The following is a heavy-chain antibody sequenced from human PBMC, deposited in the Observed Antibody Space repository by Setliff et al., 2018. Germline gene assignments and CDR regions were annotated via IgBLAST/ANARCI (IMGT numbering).Heavy chain of an antibody. Sequence: GGSLRLSCAASGFTFSSYAMHWVRQAPGKGLEWVSLISWDGGSTYYADSVKGRFTISRDNSKNSLYLQMNSLRAEDTALYYCAKVKGPYYYYGMDVWGQGTTVTVSS. J-gene: IGHJ6*02. CDR2: ISWDGGST. CDR1: GFTFSSYA. CDR3: AKVKGPYYYYGMDV. V-gene: IGHV3-43D*03.